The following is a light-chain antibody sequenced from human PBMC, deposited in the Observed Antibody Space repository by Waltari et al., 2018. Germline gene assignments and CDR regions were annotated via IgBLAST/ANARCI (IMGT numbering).Light chain of an antibody. J-gene: IGLJ2*01. CDR3: QVWDVSSSDVV. Sequence: SYVLTQTPSLSVAPGQTASITCGENNIGSRGVHWYQQRPGHAPVLVVFDDTDRPSAIPERFYGSNSGNTATLTISGVEAGDEADYYCQVWDVSSSDVVFGGGTRLTVL. V-gene: IGLV3-21*02. CDR2: DDT. CDR1: NIGSRG.